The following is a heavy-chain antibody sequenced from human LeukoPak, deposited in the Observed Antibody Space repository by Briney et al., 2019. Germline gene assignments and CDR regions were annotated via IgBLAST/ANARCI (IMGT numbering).Heavy chain of an antibody. J-gene: IGHJ6*03. CDR1: GFTFSSYA. Sequence: PGGSLRLSCAASGFTFSSYAMHWVRQAPGKGLEWVAVISYDGSNKYYADSVKGRFTISRDNSKNTLYLQMNSLKTEDTAVYYCTQGGSYGNSYYYYMDVWGKGTTVTVSS. CDR3: TQGGSYGNSYYYYMDV. CDR2: ISYDGSNK. D-gene: IGHD1-26*01. V-gene: IGHV3-30*04.